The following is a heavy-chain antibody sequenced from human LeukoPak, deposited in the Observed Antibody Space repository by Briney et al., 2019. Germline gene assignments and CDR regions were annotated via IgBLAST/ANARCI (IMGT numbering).Heavy chain of an antibody. J-gene: IGHJ4*02. CDR3: AKDLYGGYDSLDY. D-gene: IGHD5-12*01. V-gene: IGHV3-23*01. Sequence: GGSLRLSCAASGFTFSSYAMSWVRQAPGKGLEWVSAFIASGGTAYYADSVKGRFTISRDNSKNTLYLQMSSLRAEDTAVYYCAKDLYGGYDSLDYWGQGILATVSS. CDR1: GFTFSSYA. CDR2: FIASGGTA.